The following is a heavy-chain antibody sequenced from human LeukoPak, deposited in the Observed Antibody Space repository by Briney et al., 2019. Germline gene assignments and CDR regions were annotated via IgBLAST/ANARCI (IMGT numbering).Heavy chain of an antibody. V-gene: IGHV3-9*01. CDR2: ISWNSGSI. CDR1: GFTFDDYA. J-gene: IGHJ4*02. D-gene: IGHD2-2*01. Sequence: GRSLRLSCAASGFTFDDYAMHWVRQAPGKGLEWVSGISWNSGSIGYADSVKGRFTISRDNAKNSLYLQMNSLRAEDTALYYCAKGDIEVVPAAFFDYWGQGTLVTVSS. CDR3: AKGDIEVVPAAFFDY.